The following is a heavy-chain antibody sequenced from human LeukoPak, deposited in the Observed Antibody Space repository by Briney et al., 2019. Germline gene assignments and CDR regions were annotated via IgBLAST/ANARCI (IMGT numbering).Heavy chain of an antibody. V-gene: IGHV3-23*01. CDR2: ISVSGGTT. CDR3: VQDGDAYNSFDY. CDR1: GFTFSSYA. Sequence: GGSLRLSWAASGFTFSSYAMSWVRQAPGKGLEWVSTISVSGGTTYYADSVKGRFTISRDNSRNTLYLQMNSLRAEDTAIFYCVQDGDAYNSFDYWGQGTLVTVSS. J-gene: IGHJ4*02. D-gene: IGHD5-24*01.